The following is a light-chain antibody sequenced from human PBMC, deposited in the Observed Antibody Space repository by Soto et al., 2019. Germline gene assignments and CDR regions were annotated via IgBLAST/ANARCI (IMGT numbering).Light chain of an antibody. Sequence: QSVLTQPPSASGTPGQRVTISCSGSNSNIGNNNVYWYQQLQGTAPKLLIYRNNQRPSGVPDRFSGSKASTSASLAISGLRSEDEADYYCAAWDDSLSGVVFGGGTKVTVL. V-gene: IGLV1-47*01. CDR3: AAWDDSLSGVV. CDR1: NSNIGNNN. CDR2: RNN. J-gene: IGLJ2*01.